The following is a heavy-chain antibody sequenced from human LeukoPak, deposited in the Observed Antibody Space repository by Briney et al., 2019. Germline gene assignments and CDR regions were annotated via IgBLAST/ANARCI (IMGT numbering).Heavy chain of an antibody. Sequence: SQTLSLTCAVSGGSISSGAYYWSWIRQHPGRGLEWIGYIYSSGSSYYNPSLNSRATISLDTSQNQFSLTLSSVTAADTAVYYCARDLGTIATRPFDYWGQGALVTVSS. CDR2: IYSSGSS. V-gene: IGHV4-31*11. CDR1: GGSISSGAYY. CDR3: ARDLGTIATRPFDY. D-gene: IGHD6-6*01. J-gene: IGHJ4*02.